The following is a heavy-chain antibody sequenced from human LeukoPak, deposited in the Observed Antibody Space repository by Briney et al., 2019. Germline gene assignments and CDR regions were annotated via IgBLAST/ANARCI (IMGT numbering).Heavy chain of an antibody. CDR2: VSFDGKIE. CDR3: VRARVTRGLGY. J-gene: IGHJ4*02. CDR1: GFTFRDYS. V-gene: IGHV3-30*01. D-gene: IGHD3-16*01. Sequence: GTSLRLSCAASGFTFRDYSMHWVRQAPGKGLEWVAVVSFDGKIEYYADSVKGRFSISRDNSNSTLYLQMDSLRADDTGLYYCVRARVTRGLGYWGQGTPVTVS.